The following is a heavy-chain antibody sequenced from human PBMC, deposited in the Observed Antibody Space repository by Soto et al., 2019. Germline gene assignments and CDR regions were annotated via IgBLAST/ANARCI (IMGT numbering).Heavy chain of an antibody. D-gene: IGHD6-19*01. V-gene: IGHV4-34*01. J-gene: IGHJ3*02. Sequence: VQQQPWGAGLLKPSETLSLTCAVYAGSFSHYYWNWIRRSPGKGLEWIGKIKHSGSSNYNPSLRSRGSISVDMSKIQFSLSLTSVTVADSAVYCCARGGSSDFQGAFDSWCQWTMVTVSS. CDR1: AGSFSHYY. CDR3: ARGGSSDFQGAFDS. CDR2: IKHSGSS.